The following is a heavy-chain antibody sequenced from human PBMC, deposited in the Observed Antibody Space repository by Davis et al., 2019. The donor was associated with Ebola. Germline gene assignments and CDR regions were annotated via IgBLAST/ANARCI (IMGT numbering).Heavy chain of an antibody. CDR3: ARYCHYTDCSYFDC. CDR2: ISASEGHT. D-gene: IGHD2-15*01. Sequence: PGGSLRLSCAASGFTFPSFSMSWVRHVPLKGLEWVSTISASEGHTHYSDSVRGRFTISRDNSKNTLYLQMNSLRAEDTATYYCARYCHYTDCSYFDCWGQGTMVAVSS. CDR1: GFTFPSFS. V-gene: IGHV3-23*01. J-gene: IGHJ4*02.